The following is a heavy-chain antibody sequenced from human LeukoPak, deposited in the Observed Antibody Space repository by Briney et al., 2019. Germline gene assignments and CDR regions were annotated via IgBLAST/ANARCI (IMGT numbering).Heavy chain of an antibody. CDR2: INPHSGGT. CDR3: ARDMDSGPDFFDY. D-gene: IGHD1-26*01. V-gene: IGHV1-2*02. Sequence: GASVKVSCKASGYTFTDYYMHWVRQATGQGLEWMGWINPHSGGTDHAQKFQGRVTMTRDTSISTAYMEPSRLRSDDTAVYYCARDMDSGPDFFDYWGLGTLVTVSS. J-gene: IGHJ4*02. CDR1: GYTFTDYY.